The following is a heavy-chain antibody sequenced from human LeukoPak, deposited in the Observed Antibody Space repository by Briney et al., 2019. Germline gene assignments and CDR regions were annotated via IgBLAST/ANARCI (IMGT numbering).Heavy chain of an antibody. CDR1: GCTFSDYY. CDR2: ISSSGSTI. J-gene: IGHJ6*03. D-gene: IGHD4-17*01. V-gene: IGHV3-11*04. Sequence: GGSLRLSCAASGCTFSDYYMSWIRQAPGKGLEWVSYISSSGSTIYYADSVKGRFTISRDNAKNSLYLQMNSLRAEDTAVYYCAREPISSYGDNYYYYYYMDVWGKGTTVTVSS. CDR3: AREPISSYGDNYYYYYYMDV.